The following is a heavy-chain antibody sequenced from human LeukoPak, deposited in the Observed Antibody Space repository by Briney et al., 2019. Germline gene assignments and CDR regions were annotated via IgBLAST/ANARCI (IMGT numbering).Heavy chain of an antibody. CDR1: GGSSSGYY. V-gene: IGHV4-4*07. D-gene: IGHD3-3*01. CDR3: ARDQFWSGPWFDP. J-gene: IGHJ5*02. CDR2: IYTSGST. Sequence: SETLSLTCAVYGGSSSGYYWSWIRQPAGKGLEWIGRIYTSGSTNYNPSLKSRVTISVDTSKNQFSLKLSSVTAADTAVYYCARDQFWSGPWFDPWGQGTLVTVSS.